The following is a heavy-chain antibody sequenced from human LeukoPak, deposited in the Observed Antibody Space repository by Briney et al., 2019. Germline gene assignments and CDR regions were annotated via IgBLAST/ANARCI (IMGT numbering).Heavy chain of an antibody. J-gene: IGHJ4*02. CDR2: IYYSGST. Sequence: SQTLSLTCTVSGGSISSGGYYWSWIRQHPGKGLEWIGYIYYSGSTYYNPSLKSRVTISVDTSKNQFSLKLSSVTAADTAVYYCARVSVKSSSSPFDYWGQGTLVTVSS. CDR1: GGSISSGGYY. V-gene: IGHV4-31*03. CDR3: ARVSVKSSSSPFDY. D-gene: IGHD6-6*01.